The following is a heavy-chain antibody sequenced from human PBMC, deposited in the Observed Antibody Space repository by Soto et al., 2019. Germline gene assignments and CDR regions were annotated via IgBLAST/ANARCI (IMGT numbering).Heavy chain of an antibody. V-gene: IGHV1-2*02. J-gene: IGHJ5*02. CDR1: GYTFTGYY. CDR3: ARDKEYYYDSSGYLPWFDP. D-gene: IGHD3-22*01. Sequence: PSVKVSCKASGYTFTGYYMHWVRQAPGQGLEWMGWINPNSGGTNYAQKFQGRVTMTRDTSISTAYMELSRLRSDDTAVYYCARDKEYYYDSSGYLPWFDPWGQGTLVTVSS. CDR2: INPNSGGT.